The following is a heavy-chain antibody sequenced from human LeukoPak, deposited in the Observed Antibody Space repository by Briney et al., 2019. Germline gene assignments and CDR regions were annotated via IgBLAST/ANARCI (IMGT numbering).Heavy chain of an antibody. CDR3: VSGYCRSTSSRFAY. CDR2: MTSNGGST. D-gene: IGHD2-2*01. CDR1: GFTFSSCG. Sequence: PGGSLRLSCSASGFTFSSCGMHWVRPAPGKGLEYVSSMTSNGGSTYYADSVKGRFTISRDNSKNTLFLQMSSLRAEDTAVYYCVSGYCRSTSSRFAYWGQGTLVTVSS. V-gene: IGHV3-64D*06. J-gene: IGHJ4*02.